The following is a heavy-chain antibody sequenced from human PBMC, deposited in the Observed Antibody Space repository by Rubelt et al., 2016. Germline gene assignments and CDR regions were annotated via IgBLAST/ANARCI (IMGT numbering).Heavy chain of an antibody. V-gene: IGHV3-53*01. D-gene: IGHD3-10*01. Sequence: YGGDYSYYADSVKGQFSISRDNSKNTLYLQMDSLRAEETAVYYCAKINYNTLYGDFDYWGQGTLVTVSS. CDR3: AKINYNTLYGDFDY. CDR2: YGGDYS. J-gene: IGHJ4*02.